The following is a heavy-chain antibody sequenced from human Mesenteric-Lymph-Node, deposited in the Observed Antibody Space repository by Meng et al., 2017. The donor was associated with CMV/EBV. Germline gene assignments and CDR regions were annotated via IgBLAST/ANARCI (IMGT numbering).Heavy chain of an antibody. V-gene: IGHV3-23*01. J-gene: IGHJ6*02. CDR3: ARDLSSVVVPGALTYYYYGMDV. CDR2: ISGSGGST. Sequence: GESLKISCAASGFTFSSYAMSWVRQAPGKGLEWVSAISGSGGSTYYADSVKGRFTISRDNSKNTLYLQMNSLSAEDTAVYYCARDLSSVVVPGALTYYYYGMDVWGQGTTVTVSS. CDR1: GFTFSSYA. D-gene: IGHD2-21*01.